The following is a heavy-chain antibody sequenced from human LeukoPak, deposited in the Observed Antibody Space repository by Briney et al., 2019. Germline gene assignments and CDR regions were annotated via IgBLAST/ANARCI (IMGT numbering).Heavy chain of an antibody. CDR1: GYSFTSYW. J-gene: IGHJ5*02. D-gene: IGHD6-19*01. CDR2: IYPDDSDT. Sequence: GESLKISCKGSGYSFTSYWIGWVRQMPGKGLEWMGIIYPDDSDTRYSPSFQGQVTISADKSINTAYLQWSSLKASDTAMYYCAKHEGSGWYGPNNWFGPWGQGTLVTVSS. CDR3: AKHEGSGWYGPNNWFGP. V-gene: IGHV5-51*01.